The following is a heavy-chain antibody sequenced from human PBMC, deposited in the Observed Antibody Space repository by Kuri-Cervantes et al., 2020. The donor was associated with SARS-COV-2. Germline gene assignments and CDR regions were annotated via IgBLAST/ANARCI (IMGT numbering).Heavy chain of an antibody. CDR2: INHSGST. CDR3: ARARYYDSSGYYSYYYYMDV. CDR1: GGSISSSSYY. D-gene: IGHD3-22*01. V-gene: IGHV4-39*07. J-gene: IGHJ6*03. Sequence: SETLSLTCTVSGGSISSSSYYWGWIRQPPGKGLEWIGEINHSGSTNYNPSLKSRVTISVDTSKNQFSLKLSSVTAADTAVYYCARARYYDSSGYYSYYYYMDVWGKGTTVTVSS.